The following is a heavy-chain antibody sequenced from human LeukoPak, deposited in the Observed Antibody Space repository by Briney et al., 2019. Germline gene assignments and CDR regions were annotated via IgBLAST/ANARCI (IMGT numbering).Heavy chain of an antibody. J-gene: IGHJ5*02. CDR3: ARVANYDILTDGFDP. CDR2: INPNSGGT. CDR1: GYTFTGYY. D-gene: IGHD3-9*01. Sequence: GASVKVSCKASGYTFTGYYMHWVRQAPGQGLEWMGWINPNSGGTNYAQKFQGRVTMTRDTSISTAYMELSRLRSDDTAVYYCARVANYDILTDGFDPWGQGTLVTVSS. V-gene: IGHV1-2*02.